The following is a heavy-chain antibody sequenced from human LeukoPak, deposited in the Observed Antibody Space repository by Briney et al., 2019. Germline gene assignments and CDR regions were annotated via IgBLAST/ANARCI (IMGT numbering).Heavy chain of an antibody. D-gene: IGHD2-2*01. CDR1: GFTFSSYG. Sequence: PGGSLRLSCAASGFTFSSYGMHWVRQAPGKGLEWVAFIRYDGSNKYYADSVKGRFTISRDNSKNTLYLQMNSLRAEDTAVYYCARAEGIVVVPAAPNPYGMDVWGQGTTVTVSS. CDR3: ARAEGIVVVPAAPNPYGMDV. V-gene: IGHV3-30*02. J-gene: IGHJ6*02. CDR2: IRYDGSNK.